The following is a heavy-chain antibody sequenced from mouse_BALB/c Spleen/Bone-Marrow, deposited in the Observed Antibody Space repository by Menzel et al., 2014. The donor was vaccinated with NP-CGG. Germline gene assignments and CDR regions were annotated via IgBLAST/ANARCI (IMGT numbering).Heavy chain of an antibody. CDR3: ARYGGRYYAMDY. CDR1: GFNIKDTY. V-gene: IGHV14-3*02. J-gene: IGHJ4*01. CDR2: IDPANGNT. Sequence: VQLQQSGAELVKPGASVKLSCTASGFNIKDTYMHWVKQRPERGLEWIGRIDPANGNTNYDPRFQGKATITADTSSNTAYLQLSSLTSEDTAVYYCARYGGRYYAMDYWGQGTSVTVSS. D-gene: IGHD1-1*01.